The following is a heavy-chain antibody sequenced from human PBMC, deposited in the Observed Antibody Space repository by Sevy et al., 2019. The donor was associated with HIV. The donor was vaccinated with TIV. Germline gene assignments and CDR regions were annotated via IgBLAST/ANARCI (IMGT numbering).Heavy chain of an antibody. V-gene: IGHV3-33*06. J-gene: IGHJ4*02. CDR2: IFYDGNYK. CDR3: AKESGSDWYFDY. Sequence: GGSLRLSCAASGFTFSRNGMHWVRQAPGKGLEWVAGIFYDGNYKYYADSVKGRFSISRDNSENTLNVQMDSLRVEDTAVYYCAKESGSDWYFDYWGQGTLVTVSS. CDR1: GFTFSRNG. D-gene: IGHD2-21*01.